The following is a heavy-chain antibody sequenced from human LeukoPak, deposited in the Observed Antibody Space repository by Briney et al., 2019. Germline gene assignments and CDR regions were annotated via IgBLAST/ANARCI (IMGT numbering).Heavy chain of an antibody. CDR2: IYYSGST. V-gene: IGHV4-61*01. D-gene: IGHD5-18*01. J-gene: IGHJ6*03. Sequence: SETLSLTCTVSGGSISSSSYYLSWIRQPPGKGLEWIGYIYYSGSTNYNPSLKSRVTISVDTSKNQFSLKLSSVTAADTAVYYCARLYVDTAMLNYYYYMDVWGKGTTVTVSS. CDR3: ARLYVDTAMLNYYYYMDV. CDR1: GGSISSSSYY.